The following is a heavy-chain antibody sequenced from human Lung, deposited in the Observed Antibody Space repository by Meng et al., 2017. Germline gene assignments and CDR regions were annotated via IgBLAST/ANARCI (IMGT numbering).Heavy chain of an antibody. V-gene: IGHV4-34*01. CDR1: VGFFSDYY. Sequence: QPGGAGLVTRCETLSRPCVVSVGFFSDYYWIWIRQTPGKGLEWIGEINHSGSTNYNPSLESRATISVDTSQNNLSLNLSSVTAADSAVYYCARGPTTMAHDFDYWGQGTLVTVSS. CDR2: INHSGST. CDR3: ARGPTTMAHDFDY. J-gene: IGHJ4*02. D-gene: IGHD4-11*01.